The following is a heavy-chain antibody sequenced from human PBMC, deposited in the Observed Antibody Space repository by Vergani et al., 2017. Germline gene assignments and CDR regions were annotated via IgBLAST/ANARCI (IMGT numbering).Heavy chain of an antibody. CDR1: GFSFTSYW. CDR2: IKSDGSIT. J-gene: IGHJ5*01. Sequence: DVHLAESGGGFFQPGGSLRLSCSASGFSFTSYWMHWVRQVPGKGLLWVSRIKSDGSITAYADSVKGRFTISRDNAQNTLYLQMNSLRVEDTGVYYCARARCIETCYMSNWLDSWGQGTLVTVSS. V-gene: IGHV3-74*03. CDR3: ARARCIETCYMSNWLDS. D-gene: IGHD3-9*01.